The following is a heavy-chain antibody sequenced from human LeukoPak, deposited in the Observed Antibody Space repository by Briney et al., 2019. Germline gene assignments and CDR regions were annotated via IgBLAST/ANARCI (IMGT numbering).Heavy chain of an antibody. Sequence: GGSLRLSCAASGFTLSSYAMNWVRQAPGKGLEWVSVIGGSGGDTYYADSVKGRFTISRDNSKNRLYLRMNSLRAEDTALYYCAKDFVVVPGLVNYFDSWGQGTLVTVSS. J-gene: IGHJ4*02. CDR3: AKDFVVVPGLVNYFDS. CDR1: GFTLSSYA. V-gene: IGHV3-23*01. D-gene: IGHD2-2*01. CDR2: IGGSGGDT.